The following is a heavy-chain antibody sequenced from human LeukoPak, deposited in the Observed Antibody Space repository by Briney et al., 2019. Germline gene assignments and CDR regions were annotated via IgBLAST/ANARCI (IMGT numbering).Heavy chain of an antibody. CDR1: GGSISSSSYY. CDR3: AREEFYYCSSTSCYSVWFDP. V-gene: IGHV4-39*07. CDR2: IYYNGDT. Sequence: SETLSLTCSLSGGSISSSSYYWAWIRQPPGKGLEWIGTIYYNGDTYYNPSLKSRVTVSIDTSKNQFSLKLSSVTAADTAVYYCAREEFYYCSSTSCYSVWFDPWGQGTLVTVSS. J-gene: IGHJ5*02. D-gene: IGHD2-2*01.